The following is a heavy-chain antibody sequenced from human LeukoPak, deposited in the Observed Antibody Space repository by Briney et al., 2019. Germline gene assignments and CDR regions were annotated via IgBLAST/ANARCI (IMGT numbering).Heavy chain of an antibody. J-gene: IGHJ5*02. CDR3: ARSYYDSSGYYYGFDP. D-gene: IGHD3-22*01. CDR1: GGSISSYY. Sequence: SETLSLTCTVSGGSISSYYWSWIRQPPGKGLEWIGYIYYSGSTNYNPSLKSRVTISVDTSKNHSSLKLSSVTAADTAVYYCARSYYDSSGYYYGFDPWGQGTLVTVSS. V-gene: IGHV4-59*01. CDR2: IYYSGST.